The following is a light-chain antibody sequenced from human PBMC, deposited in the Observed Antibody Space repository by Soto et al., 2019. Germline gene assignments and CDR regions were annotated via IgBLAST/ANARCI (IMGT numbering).Light chain of an antibody. CDR1: SSNIGSNP. J-gene: IGLJ2*01. CDR3: AAWDDSLRGRV. V-gene: IGLV1-44*01. CDR2: SDI. Sequence: QSVLTQPPSASGTPGQRVTISCSGSSSNIGSNPVSWYQQLPGTAPKSLIYSDIQRPSGVPDRISGSRSGTSASLAISGLQSEDEAEYYCAAWDDSLRGRVFGGGTKVTVL.